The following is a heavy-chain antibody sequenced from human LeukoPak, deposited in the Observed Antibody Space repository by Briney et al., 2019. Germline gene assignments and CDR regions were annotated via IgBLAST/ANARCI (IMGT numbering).Heavy chain of an antibody. J-gene: IGHJ5*02. Sequence: KPSETLPLTCTVSGGSLSSYYLSWIGQPPGKGPEWVGYIYYSGSTNYNPSLKSQVTMSVDTSKNQFSLKLSSVTAADTAVYYCAADPYYYDSSGYSNWFDPWGQRTLVTVSS. CDR1: GGSLSSYY. CDR3: AADPYYYDSSGYSNWFDP. CDR2: IYYSGST. D-gene: IGHD3-22*01. V-gene: IGHV4-59*08.